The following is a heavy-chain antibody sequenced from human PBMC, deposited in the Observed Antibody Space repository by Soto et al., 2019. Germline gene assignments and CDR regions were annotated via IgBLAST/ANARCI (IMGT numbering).Heavy chain of an antibody. V-gene: IGHV3-74*01. CDR2: INSDGSST. Sequence: GGSLRLSCAASGFTFSSYWMHWVRQAPGKGLVWVSRINSDGSSTSYADSVKGRFTISRDNAKNTLYLQMNSLRAEDTAIYYCATRITVFGLLIPPFDPWGQGTQVTVSS. CDR3: ATRITVFGLLIPPFDP. J-gene: IGHJ5*02. D-gene: IGHD3-3*01. CDR1: GFTFSSYW.